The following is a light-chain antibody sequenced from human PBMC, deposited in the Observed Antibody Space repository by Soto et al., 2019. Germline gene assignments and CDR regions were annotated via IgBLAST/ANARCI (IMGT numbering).Light chain of an antibody. J-gene: IGLJ2*01. CDR1: SSDVGDYDY. CDR2: EVG. CDR3: SSYRSSNTLL. Sequence: QSALTQPASVSGSPGQSITISCTGTSSDVGDYDYVSWYQQYAGKAPKMMIYEVGNRPSGVSNRFSGSKSGNTASLTISGLQAEDEADYYCSSYRSSNTLLFGGGTKLTVL. V-gene: IGLV2-14*01.